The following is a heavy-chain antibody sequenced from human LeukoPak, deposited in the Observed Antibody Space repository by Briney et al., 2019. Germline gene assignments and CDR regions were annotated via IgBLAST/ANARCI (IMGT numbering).Heavy chain of an antibody. D-gene: IGHD3-10*01. CDR2: INHSGST. CDR3: ARGLLDTMVRGVIHCYYGMDV. V-gene: IGHV4-34*01. J-gene: IGHJ6*04. CDR1: GGSFSGYY. Sequence: PSETLSLTCAVYGGSFSGYYWSWIRQPPGKGLEWIGEINHSGSTNYNPSLKSRVTISVDTSKNQFSLKLSSVTAADTAVYYCARGLLDTMVRGVIHCYYGMDVWGKGTTVTVSS.